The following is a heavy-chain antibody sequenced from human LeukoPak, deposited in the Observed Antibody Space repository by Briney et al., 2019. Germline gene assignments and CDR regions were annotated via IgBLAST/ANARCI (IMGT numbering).Heavy chain of an antibody. Sequence: GGSLRLSCAASGFTVSSNYMSWVRQAPGKGLEWVSVIYSGGSTYYADSVKGRFTISRDNSKNTLYLQMNSLRAEDTAVYYCARGRYCSSTRLGFCYYYYGMDVWGQGTTVTVSS. CDR3: ARGRYCSSTRLGFCYYYYGMDV. J-gene: IGHJ6*02. V-gene: IGHV3-53*01. CDR1: GFTVSSNY. D-gene: IGHD2-2*01. CDR2: IYSGGST.